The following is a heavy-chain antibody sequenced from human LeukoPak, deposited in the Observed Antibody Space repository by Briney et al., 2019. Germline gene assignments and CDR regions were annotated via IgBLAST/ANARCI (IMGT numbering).Heavy chain of an antibody. Sequence: PSETLSLTCAVYGGSFSGYYWSWIRQPPGKGLEWIGEINHSGSTNYNPSLKSRVTISVDTSKNQFSLKPSSVTAADTAVYYCARGPVVIALYYFDYWGQGTLVTVSS. J-gene: IGHJ4*02. CDR1: GGSFSGYY. CDR3: ARGPVVIALYYFDY. D-gene: IGHD2-21*01. V-gene: IGHV4-34*01. CDR2: INHSGST.